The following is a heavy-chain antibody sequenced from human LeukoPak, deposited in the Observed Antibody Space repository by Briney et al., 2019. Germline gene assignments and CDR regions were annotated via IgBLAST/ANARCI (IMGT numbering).Heavy chain of an antibody. CDR1: GFSFHDYD. V-gene: IGHV3-9*01. CDR2: ITWDSGRI. D-gene: IGHD3-10*01. J-gene: IGHJ6*02. Sequence: QSGGSLRLSCAASGFSFHDYDMHWVRQAPGKGLEWVAGITWDSGRIGYADSVKGRFTVPRDNAQNSLYLQMNSLRPEDTALYYCAKDLDASGRQNDYYYYGMDVWGQGTTVTVSS. CDR3: AKDLDASGRQNDYYYYGMDV.